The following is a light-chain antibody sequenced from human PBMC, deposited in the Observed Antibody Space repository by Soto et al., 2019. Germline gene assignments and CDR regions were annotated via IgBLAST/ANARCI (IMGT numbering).Light chain of an antibody. V-gene: IGLV2-8*01. J-gene: IGLJ1*01. CDR1: SSDVGGYNY. Sequence: QSVLTQPPSASGSPGQSVTISCTGTSSDVGGYNYVSWYQQHPGKAPKLMIYEVSKRPSGVPDRFSGSKSGNTASLTVSGLQAEDEADYYCSSYAGTYTHYVFGTGTKVTVL. CDR2: EVS. CDR3: SSYAGTYTHYV.